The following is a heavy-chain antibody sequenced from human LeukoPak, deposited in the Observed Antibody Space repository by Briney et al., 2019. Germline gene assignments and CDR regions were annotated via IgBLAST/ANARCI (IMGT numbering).Heavy chain of an antibody. D-gene: IGHD2-15*01. V-gene: IGHV3-30*18. CDR3: AKGQLVDYGMDV. CDR2: MSYDGGHK. Sequence: GESLKISCAASGFTFSSYAMHWVRQAPGKGLEWVAVMSYDGGHKYYADSVKGRFTISRDNSKNTLYLQMNSLRAEDTAVYYCAKGQLVDYGMDVWGQGTTVTVSS. J-gene: IGHJ6*02. CDR1: GFTFSSYA.